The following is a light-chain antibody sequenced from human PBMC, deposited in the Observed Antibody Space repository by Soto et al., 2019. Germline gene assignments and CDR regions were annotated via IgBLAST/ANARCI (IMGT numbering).Light chain of an antibody. V-gene: IGKV3-20*01. CDR1: QSVSSYY. CDR3: QQCGSSPWT. J-gene: IGKJ1*01. Sequence: EIVLTQSPGTLSLSPGESATLSCRASQSVSSYYLAWYQQKPGQAPRLLIYAASSRATGIPDRFSGGGSGTDFILTISRLEPEDFAVYYCQQCGSSPWTFGQGNKVDVK. CDR2: AAS.